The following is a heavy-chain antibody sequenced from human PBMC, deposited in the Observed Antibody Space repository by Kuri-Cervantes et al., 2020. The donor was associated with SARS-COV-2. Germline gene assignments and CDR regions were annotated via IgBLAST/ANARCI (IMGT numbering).Heavy chain of an antibody. J-gene: IGHJ6*03. CDR3: ARVSGYYDFWSASDYYYMDV. V-gene: IGHV3-21*01. CDR2: ITSSSSYI. CDR1: GFSFSKYD. D-gene: IGHD3-3*01. Sequence: ETLSLTCAGSGFSFSKYDMNWVRQAPGKGLEWVSSITSSSSYIYYADSVKGRLTISRDNANNSLYLQMNSLRAEDTAVYYCARVSGYYDFWSASDYYYMDVWGKGTTVTVSS.